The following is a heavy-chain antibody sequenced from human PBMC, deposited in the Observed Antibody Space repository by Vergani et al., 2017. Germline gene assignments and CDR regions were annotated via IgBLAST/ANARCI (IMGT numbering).Heavy chain of an antibody. J-gene: IGHJ4*02. V-gene: IGHV3-30*18. Sequence: QVQLVESGGGVVQPGRSLRLSCAASGFTFSSYGMHWVRQAPGKGLGWVAVISYDGSNKYYADSVKGRFTISRDNSKNTLYLQMNSLRAEDTAVYYCAKDYGYSSSWYLSSVSSGFRYWGQGTLVTVSS. CDR1: GFTFSSYG. CDR3: AKDYGYSSSWYLSSVSSGFRY. CDR2: ISYDGSNK. D-gene: IGHD6-13*01.